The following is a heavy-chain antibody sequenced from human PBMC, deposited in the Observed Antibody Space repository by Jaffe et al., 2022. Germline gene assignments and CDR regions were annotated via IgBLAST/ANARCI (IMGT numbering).Heavy chain of an antibody. V-gene: IGHV1-18*01. D-gene: IGHD3-16*02. CDR3: ARDQMDIWGSYRLGPIDAFDI. CDR1: GYTFTSYG. Sequence: QVQLVQSGAEVKKPGASVKVSCKASGYTFTSYGISWVRQAPGQGLEWMGWISAYNGNTNYAQKLQGRVTMTTDTSTSTAYMELRSLRSDDTAVYYCARDQMDIWGSYRLGPIDAFDIWGQGTMVTVSS. CDR2: ISAYNGNT. J-gene: IGHJ3*02.